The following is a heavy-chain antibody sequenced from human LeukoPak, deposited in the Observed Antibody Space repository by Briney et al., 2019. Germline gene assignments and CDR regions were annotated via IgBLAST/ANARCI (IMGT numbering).Heavy chain of an antibody. V-gene: IGHV4-38-2*02. CDR2: IYYSGNT. Sequence: PSETLSLTCTVSGYFISSGYYWGWIRQPPGKGLEWIGSIYYSGNTYYNASLKSQVSISIDTSKNQFSLRLTSVTAADTAVYYCARQTGSGLFILPGGQGTLVTVSS. CDR1: GYFISSGYY. CDR3: ARQTGSGLFILP. D-gene: IGHD3/OR15-3a*01. J-gene: IGHJ4*02.